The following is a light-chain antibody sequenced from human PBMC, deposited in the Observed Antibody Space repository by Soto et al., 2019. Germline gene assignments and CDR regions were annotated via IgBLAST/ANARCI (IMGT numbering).Light chain of an antibody. CDR1: QAISTW. J-gene: IGKJ1*01. Sequence: DIQMTQSPSSVSASVGDRVTITCRASQAISTWLAWYQQKPGKAPKLLVYAASNLQTGVPSRFSGSGSGTDFTLTISSLQPEDFATYYCQQDNGFPRTFGQGTKVEIK. V-gene: IGKV1D-12*01. CDR3: QQDNGFPRT. CDR2: AAS.